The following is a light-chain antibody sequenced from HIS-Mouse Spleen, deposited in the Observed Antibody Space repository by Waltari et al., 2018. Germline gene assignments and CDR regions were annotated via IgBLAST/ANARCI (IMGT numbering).Light chain of an antibody. J-gene: IGLJ2*01. V-gene: IGLV2-23*01. CDR1: SSAVGSYNL. Sequence: QSALTQPASVSGSPGQSITISCPGTSSAVGSYNLVSWYQQHPGKAPKLRIYEGSKRPSGVSNRFSGSKSGNTASLTISGLQAEDEADYYCCSYAGSSTVVFGGGTKLTVL. CDR3: CSYAGSSTVV. CDR2: EGS.